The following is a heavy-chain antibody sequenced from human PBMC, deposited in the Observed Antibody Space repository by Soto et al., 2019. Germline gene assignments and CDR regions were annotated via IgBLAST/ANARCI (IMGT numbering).Heavy chain of an antibody. CDR3: ATGYDFWRGYYHFDY. D-gene: IGHD3-3*01. Sequence: VQLAESGGGLVQPGGSLRLSCAASGFTFSTYGMNWVRQAPGKGLEWVSYISSSTTTTYYADSVKGRFTISRDNAKNSLYLQMNSLRDEDTAVYYCATGYDFWRGYYHFDYWGQGTLVTVSS. V-gene: IGHV3-48*02. CDR1: GFTFSTYG. J-gene: IGHJ4*02. CDR2: ISSSTTTT.